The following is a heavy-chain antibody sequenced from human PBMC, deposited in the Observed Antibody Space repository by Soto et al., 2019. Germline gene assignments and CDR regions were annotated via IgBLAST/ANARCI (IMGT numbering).Heavy chain of an antibody. CDR1: GASLSDNY. J-gene: IGHJ5*02. Sequence: SLTCAVYGASLSDNYCNWLRQPPGKGLEWIGEINHSGNTNYNPSLRSRVTISIDTSKNQLSLNLRSVSAADTAVYYCARGRGEFDAWGPGTPVTVSS. D-gene: IGHD2-21*01. CDR2: INHSGNT. V-gene: IGHV4-34*01. CDR3: ARGRGEFDA.